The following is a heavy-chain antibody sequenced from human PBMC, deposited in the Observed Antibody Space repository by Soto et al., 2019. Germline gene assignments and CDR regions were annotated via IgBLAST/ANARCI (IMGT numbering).Heavy chain of an antibody. Sequence: GGSLRLSCAASGFTFSSCAMGWVRQAPGKGLEWVSDIIDSGGSTYYADAVKGRFTISRDNSKSNLYLQMNSLRSEDTAVYYCGKGRSYYYYYGVDVWGQGTTVTVSS. CDR3: GKGRSYYYYYGVDV. CDR1: GFTFSSCA. CDR2: IIDSGGST. V-gene: IGHV3-23*01. J-gene: IGHJ6*02. D-gene: IGHD1-26*01.